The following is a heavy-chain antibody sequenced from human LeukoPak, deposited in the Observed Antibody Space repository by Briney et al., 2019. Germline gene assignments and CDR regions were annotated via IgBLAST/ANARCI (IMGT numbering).Heavy chain of an antibody. CDR3: ARGQSPAQYSGYDYDY. D-gene: IGHD5-12*01. CDR2: MNPNSGNT. V-gene: IGHV1-8*01. J-gene: IGHJ4*02. CDR1: GYTFTSYD. Sequence: ASVKVSCKASGYTFTSYDINWVRQATGQGLEWMGWMNPNSGNTGYAQKFQGRVTMTRNTSISTAYMELSSLRSEDTAVYYCARGQSPAQYSGYDYDYWGQGTLVTVSS.